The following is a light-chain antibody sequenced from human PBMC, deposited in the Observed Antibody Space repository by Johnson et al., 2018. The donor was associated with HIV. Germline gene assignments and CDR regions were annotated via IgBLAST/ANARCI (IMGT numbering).Light chain of an antibody. CDR1: SSNIGNNY. CDR2: DNN. J-gene: IGLJ1*01. V-gene: IGLV1-51*01. CDR3: GTWVSSLSAF. Sequence: QSVLTQPPSVSAAPGQKVTISCSGSSSNIGNNYVSWYQQLPGTAPKLLIYDNNKRPSGIPDRFSGSKSGTSATLGITGLQTGDEADYYCGTWVSSLSAFFGTGTKVTVL.